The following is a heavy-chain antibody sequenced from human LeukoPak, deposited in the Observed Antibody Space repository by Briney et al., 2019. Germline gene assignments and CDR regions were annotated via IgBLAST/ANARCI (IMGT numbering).Heavy chain of an antibody. CDR2: IYYSGST. D-gene: IGHD4-17*01. V-gene: IGHV4-39*01. J-gene: IGHJ6*02. CDR3: ARGGGPGDYLKSRDYYHYGIDV. CDR1: GGSISSSSYY. Sequence: PSETLSLTCTVSGGSISSSSYYWGWIRQPPGKGLEWIGSIYYSGSTYYNPSLKSRVTISVDTSKNQFSLKLSSVTAADTAVYYCARGGGPGDYLKSRDYYHYGIDVWGQGTTVTVSS.